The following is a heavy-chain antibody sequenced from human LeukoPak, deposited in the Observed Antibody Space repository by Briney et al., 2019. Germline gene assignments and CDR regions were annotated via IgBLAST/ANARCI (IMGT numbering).Heavy chain of an antibody. Sequence: GGSLRLSCAASGFTFSSYSMNWVRQAPGKGLEWVSSISSSSSYIYYADSVKGRFTISRDNTKNSLYLQMNSLRAEDTAVYYCARVVEGWGKRSYYYYMDVWGKGTTVTVSS. CDR3: ARVVEGWGKRSYYYYMDV. V-gene: IGHV3-21*01. J-gene: IGHJ6*03. D-gene: IGHD7-27*01. CDR2: ISSSSSYI. CDR1: GFTFSSYS.